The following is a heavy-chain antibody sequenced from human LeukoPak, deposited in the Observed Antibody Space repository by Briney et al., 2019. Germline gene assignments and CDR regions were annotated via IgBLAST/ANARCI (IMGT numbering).Heavy chain of an antibody. CDR2: ISDRGEST. CDR3: VKDREYSSSAILDY. V-gene: IGHV3-23*01. Sequence: GGSLLLSFQASGFPFNSYAMSWVRPAPGKGVEGVSGISDRGESTYYADSVKGRFTISRDNSKNTLYLQRNSLRGEDTALYYCVKDREYSSSAILDYWGQGTLVTVSS. J-gene: IGHJ4*02. D-gene: IGHD6-6*01. CDR1: GFPFNSYA.